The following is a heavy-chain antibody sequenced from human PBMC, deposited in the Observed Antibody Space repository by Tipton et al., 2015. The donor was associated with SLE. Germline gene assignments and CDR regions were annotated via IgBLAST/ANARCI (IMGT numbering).Heavy chain of an antibody. J-gene: IGHJ3*02. CDR2: IYYSGST. CDR1: GGSISSYY. Sequence: TLSLTCTVSGGSISSYYWSWIRQPPGKGLEWIGYIYYSGSTNYNPSLKSRVTISVDTSKNQFSLKLSSVTAADTAVYYCARDKPRYCSGGSCYFDAFDIWGQGTMVTVSS. V-gene: IGHV4-59*12. D-gene: IGHD2-15*01. CDR3: ARDKPRYCSGGSCYFDAFDI.